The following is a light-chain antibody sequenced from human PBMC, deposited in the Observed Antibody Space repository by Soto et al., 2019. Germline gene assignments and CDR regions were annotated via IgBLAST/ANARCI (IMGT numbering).Light chain of an antibody. V-gene: IGLV1-51*01. CDR2: EDN. CDR3: GTWDSSLSAKV. Sequence: QSVLTQPPSVSAAPGQRVTISCSGSTSKIGKNFVSWYQQLPGTAPKLLMYEDNKRPSGIPDRISGSKSGTSATLGISGLQTGDEADYYCGTWDSSLSAKVFGTGTKVTVL. J-gene: IGLJ1*01. CDR1: TSKIGKNF.